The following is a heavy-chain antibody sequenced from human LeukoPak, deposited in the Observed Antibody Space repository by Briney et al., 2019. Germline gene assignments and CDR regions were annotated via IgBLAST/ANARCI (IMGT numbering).Heavy chain of an antibody. CDR2: ISRTGTSI. CDR3: ARTTVAGTIQY. D-gene: IGHD1-14*01. CDR1: GFTFSTFS. V-gene: IGHV3-21*01. Sequence: PGGSLRLSCAASGFTFSTFSMAWVRQAPGKGLEWVSYISRTGTSIHYADSMRGRFTISRDNTKSSIYLQMNNMRVEDTALYFCARTTVAGTIQYWGQGTLVIVSS. J-gene: IGHJ1*01.